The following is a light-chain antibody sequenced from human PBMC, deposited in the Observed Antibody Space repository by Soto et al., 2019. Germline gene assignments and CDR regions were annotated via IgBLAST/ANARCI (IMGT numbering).Light chain of an antibody. CDR2: EVS. CDR3: SSYAGSNDRWV. CDR1: SSDIGAYNY. J-gene: IGLJ3*02. Sequence: QYVLTQSPSESGSPGQSVTISCTGTSSDIGAYNYVSWYQQHPGKAPKLMIHEVSKRPSGVPDRFSGSKSGNTASLTVSGLQAEDEADYYCSSYAGSNDRWVFGGGTKLTVL. V-gene: IGLV2-8*01.